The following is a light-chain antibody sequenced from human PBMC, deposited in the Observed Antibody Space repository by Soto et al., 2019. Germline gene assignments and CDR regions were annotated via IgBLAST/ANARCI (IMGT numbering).Light chain of an antibody. J-gene: IGKJ1*01. Sequence: IKMTQSQCFLSASLCDRGTIIFPTSQSISSDSAWWQQAPGKPPNLLIQDASTFQSGVPSRFSGSGSGTEFTPTISSLQPDDFATYYCQHYNSYSEAFGQGTKVDIK. CDR3: QHYNSYSEA. V-gene: IGKV1-9*01. CDR2: DAS. CDR1: QSISSD.